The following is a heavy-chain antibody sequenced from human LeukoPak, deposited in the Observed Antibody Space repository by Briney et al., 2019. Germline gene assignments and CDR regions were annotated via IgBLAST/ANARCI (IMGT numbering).Heavy chain of an antibody. CDR1: GYTFTSYG. D-gene: IGHD5-12*01. CDR2: ISAYNGNT. V-gene: IGHV1-18*01. J-gene: IGHJ4*02. Sequence: ASVKVSCKASGYTFTSYGISWVRQAPGQGLEWMGWISAYNGNTNYAQKLQGRVTMTTDTSTSTAYMELRSLRSEDTAVYYCARASGYSGDEAGYYFDYWGQGTLVTVSS. CDR3: ARASGYSGDEAGYYFDY.